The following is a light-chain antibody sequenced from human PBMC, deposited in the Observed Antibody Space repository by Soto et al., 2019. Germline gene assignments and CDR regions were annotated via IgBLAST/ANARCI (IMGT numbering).Light chain of an antibody. V-gene: IGLV2-14*01. CDR2: DVS. Sequence: QSALTQPASVSGSPGQSITISCTGTSSDVGGYNYVSWYQQHPGKAPKLMIYDVSNRPSGVSNRFSGSKSGNTASLTISGLQAEDGGDYFRSSYTSRSPRVFGGGTKLTVL. CDR3: SSYTSRSPRV. J-gene: IGLJ2*01. CDR1: SSDVGGYNY.